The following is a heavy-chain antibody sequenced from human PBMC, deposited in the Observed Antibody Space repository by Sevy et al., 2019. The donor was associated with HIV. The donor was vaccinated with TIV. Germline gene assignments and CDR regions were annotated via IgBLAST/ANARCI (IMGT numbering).Heavy chain of an antibody. Sequence: ASVKFSCKASGYTFTSYDINWVRQATGQGLEWMGWMNPNSGGRGYAQKFQGRATMTRDTSISTAYMELSSLRSEDTAVYYCARGYYYDGNGDDAFDIWGQGTMVTVSS. V-gene: IGHV1-8*01. D-gene: IGHD3-22*01. CDR2: MNPNSGGR. CDR3: ARGYYYDGNGDDAFDI. CDR1: GYTFTSYD. J-gene: IGHJ3*02.